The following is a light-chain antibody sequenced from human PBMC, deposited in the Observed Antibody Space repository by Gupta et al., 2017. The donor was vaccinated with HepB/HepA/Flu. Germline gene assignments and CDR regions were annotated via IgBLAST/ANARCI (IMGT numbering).Light chain of an antibody. V-gene: IGKV4-1*01. Sequence: DSVMTQSPDSLAVSLGERATIHCTSSPNVLYSNHQDFLAWYQQKPGHPPKLLISWAPTRESGVPDRFSGSGSGTDFTPTISRLQAEDVAVYYCQQYNDTPITFGQGTRLEIQ. J-gene: IGKJ5*01. CDR3: QQYNDTPIT. CDR1: PNVLYSNHQDF. CDR2: WAP.